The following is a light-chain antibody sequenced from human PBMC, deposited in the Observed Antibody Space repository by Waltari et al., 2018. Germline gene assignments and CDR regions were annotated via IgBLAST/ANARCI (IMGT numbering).Light chain of an antibody. J-gene: IGLJ1*01. CDR2: DEN. CDR3: NTRDISGDHLV. Sequence: SSEMTQEPAVSVALGQTVRITCQGGGLRTFYANWYQQKPGQAPLLVIDDENNRPSGIPDRFSGSRSGNTASLTISGAQAEDEADYYCNTRDISGDHLVFGSGTKVTVL. CDR1: GLRTFY. V-gene: IGLV3-19*01.